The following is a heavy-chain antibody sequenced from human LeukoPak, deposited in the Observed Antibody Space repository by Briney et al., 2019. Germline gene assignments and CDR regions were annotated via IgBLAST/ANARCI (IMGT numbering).Heavy chain of an antibody. CDR1: GYSFSNHT. Sequence: WASVKVSCKASGYSFSNHTMQWVRQAPGQRLEWMGWINAADGNTKYSQNFQGRVTISRDSSASTAYMELTSLTSEDTAVYYCAVGAFDYWGQGTLVIVSS. CDR2: INAADGNT. D-gene: IGHD4-17*01. V-gene: IGHV1-3*01. CDR3: AVGAFDY. J-gene: IGHJ4*02.